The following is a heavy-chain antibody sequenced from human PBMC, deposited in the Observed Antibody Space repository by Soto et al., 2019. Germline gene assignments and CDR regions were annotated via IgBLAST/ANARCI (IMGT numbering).Heavy chain of an antibody. CDR3: AHRRTGDLIDY. V-gene: IGHV2-5*02. CDR1: GFSLTTRGVG. D-gene: IGHD2-21*01. Sequence: QITLKESGPALVKPTQTLTLTCTFSGFSLTTRGVGVGWIRQPPRKALEWLALIYWDDDRRYSPSLKSRLTXTXATSNNQVVLTMTTMGPVDTATYYCAHRRTGDLIDYLGQGTLVTVSS. CDR2: IYWDDDR. J-gene: IGHJ4*02.